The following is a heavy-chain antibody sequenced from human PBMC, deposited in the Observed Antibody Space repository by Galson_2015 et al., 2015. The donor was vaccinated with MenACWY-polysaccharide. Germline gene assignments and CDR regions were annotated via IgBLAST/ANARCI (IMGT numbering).Heavy chain of an antibody. CDR3: AKLSVGGYLNYRMYF. D-gene: IGHD4-11*01. CDR2: ISANTRST. Sequence: SLRLSCAASGFTFSGSAMTWVRQAPGKGLEWVSRISANTRSTYYADSVKGRFTISRDNSKNTLYLQMNSLRADDTAVYYCAKLSVGGYLNYRMYFWVQGTLVIVSS. V-gene: IGHV3-23*01. J-gene: IGHJ4*02. CDR1: GFTFSGSA.